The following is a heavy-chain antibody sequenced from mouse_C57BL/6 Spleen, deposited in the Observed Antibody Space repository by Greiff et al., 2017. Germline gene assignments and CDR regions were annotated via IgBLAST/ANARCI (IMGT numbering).Heavy chain of an antibody. D-gene: IGHD3-2*02. J-gene: IGHJ2*01. CDR2: IDPSDSYT. V-gene: IGHV1-69*01. Sequence: VQLQQPGAELVMPGASVKLSCKASGYTFTSYWMPWVKQRPGQGLEWIGEIDPSDSYTNYNPKFKGQSTLTVDKSSSTVYMQLSSLTSEDSAVYYCTKTAQACSFDYWGQGTTLTVSS. CDR3: TKTAQACSFDY. CDR1: GYTFTSYW.